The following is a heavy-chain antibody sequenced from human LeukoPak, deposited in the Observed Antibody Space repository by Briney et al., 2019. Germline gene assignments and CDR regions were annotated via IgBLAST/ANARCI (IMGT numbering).Heavy chain of an antibody. CDR3: ALQGAYGGNWVY. J-gene: IGHJ4*02. CDR2: IYYSGST. D-gene: IGHD4-23*01. Sequence: SETLSLTCTVSGGSISSYYWSWIRQPPGKGLEWIGYIYYSGSTNYNPSLKSRVTISVDTSKNQFSLKLSSVTAADTAVYYCALQGAYGGNWVYWGQGTLVTVSS. CDR1: GGSISSYY. V-gene: IGHV4-59*01.